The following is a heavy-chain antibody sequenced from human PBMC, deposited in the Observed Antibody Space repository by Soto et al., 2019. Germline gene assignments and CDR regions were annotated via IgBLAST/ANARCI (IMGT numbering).Heavy chain of an antibody. Sequence: AGGSLRLSCAASGFTFDDYAMHWVRQVPGKGLEWVSGINWNSGSIGYGDSVKGRFAISRDNAKNSLHLQMNGLGAEDTAFYYCVKDESINWYSGHFRHWGQGTLVTVSS. CDR1: GFTFDDYA. CDR3: VKDESINWYSGHFRH. J-gene: IGHJ1*01. CDR2: INWNSGSI. V-gene: IGHV3-9*01. D-gene: IGHD6-13*01.